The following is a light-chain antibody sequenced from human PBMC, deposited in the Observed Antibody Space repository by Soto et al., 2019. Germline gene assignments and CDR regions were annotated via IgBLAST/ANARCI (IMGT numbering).Light chain of an antibody. J-gene: IGKJ5*01. CDR2: DAS. Sequence: EIVLTQSPATLSLSPEERATLSCRASQSVSSYLAWYQQKPGQAPRLLIYDASNRATGIPARFSGSGSGTDFTLTISSLEPEDFEVYYCQQRSNWRDTFGQGTRLEIK. CDR1: QSVSSY. CDR3: QQRSNWRDT. V-gene: IGKV3-11*01.